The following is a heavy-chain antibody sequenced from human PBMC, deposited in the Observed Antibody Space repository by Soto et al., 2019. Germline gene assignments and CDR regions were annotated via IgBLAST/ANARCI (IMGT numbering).Heavy chain of an antibody. CDR1: GGSISSGDYY. CDR2: IYYSGST. CDR3: ARERPDGSRLDP. Sequence: QVQLQESGPGLVKPSQTLSLTCTVSGGSISSGDYYWSWIRQPPGKGLEWIGYIYYSGSTYYNPSLKRPVPISVDTSKNQFSLKLSSGTAADTAVYSCARERPDGSRLDPWGQGTLVTVSS. V-gene: IGHV4-30-4*01. D-gene: IGHD6-13*01. J-gene: IGHJ5*02.